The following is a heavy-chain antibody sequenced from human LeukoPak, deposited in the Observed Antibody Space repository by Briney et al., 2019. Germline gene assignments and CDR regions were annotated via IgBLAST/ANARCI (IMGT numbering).Heavy chain of an antibody. Sequence: GGSLRLSCAASGFPFSSYGMNWVRQAPGKGLEWVAHIWFDGSRKYYTDSVKGRFTISRDDSKDTMYLQMNSLGEEDTALYYCARSNGGVPIGGGHSSGWADYWGQGTLVTVSS. CDR2: IWFDGSRK. CDR1: GFPFSSYG. V-gene: IGHV3-33*01. CDR3: ARSNGGVPIGGGHSSGWADY. J-gene: IGHJ4*02. D-gene: IGHD6-19*01.